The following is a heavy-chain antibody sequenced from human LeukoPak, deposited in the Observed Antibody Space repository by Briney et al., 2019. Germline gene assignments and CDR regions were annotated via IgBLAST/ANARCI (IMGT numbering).Heavy chain of an antibody. D-gene: IGHD6-6*01. CDR2: IRYDGNNE. V-gene: IGHV3-30*02. CDR1: GFTFSTYG. J-gene: IGHJ4*02. CDR3: AKELTPYSGSPPFDY. Sequence: VGSLRLSCAASGFTFSTYGMHWVRQAPGKGLEWVAFIRYDGNNEYYADSVKGRFTISRDNSKNTLYLQMNSLRAEDTAVYYCAKELTPYSGSPPFDYWGQGTLVTVS.